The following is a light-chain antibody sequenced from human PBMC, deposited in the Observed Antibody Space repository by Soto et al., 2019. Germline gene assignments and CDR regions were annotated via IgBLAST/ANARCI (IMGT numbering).Light chain of an antibody. CDR2: AAS. CDR3: LQDYGDSWT. V-gene: IGKV1-6*01. CDR1: RDVGSD. J-gene: IGKJ1*01. Sequence: TQMTQSPLSLSASVGEKIIITCLASRDVGSDVSWYQQKPGQAPKLVIYAASNLYTGVPSRFSGRRSGTEFTLTISSLQPEDFASYYCLQDYGDSWTFGQGTKVDNK.